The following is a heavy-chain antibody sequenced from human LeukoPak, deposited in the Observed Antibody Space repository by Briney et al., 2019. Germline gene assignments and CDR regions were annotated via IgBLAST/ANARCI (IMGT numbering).Heavy chain of an antibody. V-gene: IGHV3-15*01. D-gene: IGHD2-21*02. CDR3: TSSREVTPIHY. CDR1: GFTFTDAW. Sequence: GGSLRLSCAASGFTFTDAWMSWVRQAPGKGLEWVGRIQSKADGGTAEYAAPVKGRVTISRDDSKDTLYLQMNRLKTEDTAVYYCTSSREVTPIHYWGQGTLVTVSS. CDR2: IQSKADGGTA. J-gene: IGHJ4*02.